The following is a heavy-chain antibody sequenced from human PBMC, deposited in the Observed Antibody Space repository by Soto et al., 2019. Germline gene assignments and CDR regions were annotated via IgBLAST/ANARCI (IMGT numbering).Heavy chain of an antibody. CDR1: VFTFISYG. V-gene: IGHV3-33*01. CDR3: AREVGGGYYYGMDV. CDR2: IWYDGSNK. Sequence: SGWSLRLSCASSVFTFISYGMHWVRQAPGKGLEWVAVIWYDGSNKYYADSVKGRFTISRDNSKNTLYLQMNSLRAEDTAVYYCAREVGGGYYYGMDVWGQGTTVTVSS. D-gene: IGHD3-16*01. J-gene: IGHJ6*02.